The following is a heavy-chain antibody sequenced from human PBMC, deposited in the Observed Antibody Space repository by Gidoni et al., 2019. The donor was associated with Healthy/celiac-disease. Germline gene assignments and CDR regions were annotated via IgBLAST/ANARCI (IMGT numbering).Heavy chain of an antibody. V-gene: IGHV4-39*01. CDR2: IYYSGST. CDR1: VGSISSSSYY. CDR3: ARHAELEYYFDY. J-gene: IGHJ4*02. D-gene: IGHD1-1*01. Sequence: QLQLQESVPGLVKPSETLSLTCTVSVGSISSSSYYWGWIRQPPGKGLEWIGSIYYSGSTYYNPSLKSRVTISVDTSKNQFSLKLSSVTAADTAVYYCARHAELEYYFDYWGQGTLVTVSS.